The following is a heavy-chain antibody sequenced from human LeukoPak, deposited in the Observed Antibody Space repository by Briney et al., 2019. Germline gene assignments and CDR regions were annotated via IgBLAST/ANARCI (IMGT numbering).Heavy chain of an antibody. D-gene: IGHD6-19*01. CDR2: IYSGGST. CDR3: AREDSGWYPSDAFDI. J-gene: IGHJ3*02. V-gene: IGHV3-66*01. Sequence: GGSLRLSCAAPGFTVSSNYMSWVRQAPGKGLEWVSVIYSGGSTYYADSVKGRFTISRDNSKNTLYLQMSSLRAEDTAVYYCAREDSGWYPSDAFDIWGQGTMVTVSS. CDR1: GFTVSSNY.